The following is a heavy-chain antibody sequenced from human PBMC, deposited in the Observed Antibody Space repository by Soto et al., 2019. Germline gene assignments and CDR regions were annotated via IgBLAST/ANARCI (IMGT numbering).Heavy chain of an antibody. CDR1: GYTFTSYG. Sequence: GASVKVSCKASGYTFTSYGISWVRQAPGQGLEWMGWISTYNGNTNYAQKVQGRVTMTTDTSTSTAYTELRSLRSDDTAVYYCARERITYTNYGGNWFDPWGQGTLVTVSS. V-gene: IGHV1-18*01. CDR2: ISTYNGNT. CDR3: ARERITYTNYGGNWFDP. J-gene: IGHJ5*02. D-gene: IGHD4-4*01.